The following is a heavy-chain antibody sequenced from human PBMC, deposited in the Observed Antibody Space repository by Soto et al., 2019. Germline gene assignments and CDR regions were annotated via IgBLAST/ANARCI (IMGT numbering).Heavy chain of an antibody. CDR1: GFTFSSYA. Sequence: TGGSLRLSCAASGFTFSSYAMSWVRQAPGKWLEWVARINSDGSSTCYADSVKGRFTISRDNDKNTLYLQMNRLRAEDTAVYYCARGRSSWYIHYYYGMDVWGQGTTVTVTS. CDR3: ARGRSSWYIHYYYGMDV. V-gene: IGHV3-74*01. J-gene: IGHJ6*02. D-gene: IGHD6-13*01. CDR2: INSDGSST.